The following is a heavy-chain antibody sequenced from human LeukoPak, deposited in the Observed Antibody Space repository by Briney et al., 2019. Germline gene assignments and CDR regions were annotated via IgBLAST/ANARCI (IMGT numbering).Heavy chain of an antibody. Sequence: ASVKVSCKASGYTFTSYGISWVRQAPGQGLEWMGWISAYNGNTNYAQKLQGRVIMTTDTSTSTAYMELRSLRSDDTAVYYCARGRTTYYDFWSGYYGDFDYWGQGTLVTVSS. V-gene: IGHV1-18*04. D-gene: IGHD3-3*01. CDR2: ISAYNGNT. CDR3: ARGRTTYYDFWSGYYGDFDY. J-gene: IGHJ4*02. CDR1: GYTFTSYG.